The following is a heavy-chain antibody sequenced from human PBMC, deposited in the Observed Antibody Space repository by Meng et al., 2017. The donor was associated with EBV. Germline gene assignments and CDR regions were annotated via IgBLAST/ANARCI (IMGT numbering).Heavy chain of an antibody. J-gene: IGHJ5*02. CDR2: IYWDDDK. CDR1: GFSLSTSGVG. CDR3: AHRRDEYSSSRYGWFDP. V-gene: IGHV2-5*02. Sequence: QITLKESGPTLVKPTQTLPLTCTFSGFSLSTSGVGVGWIRQPPGKALEWLALIYWDDDKRYSPSLKSRLTITKDTSKNQVVLTMTNMDPVDTATYYCAHRRDEYSSSRYGWFDPWGQGTLVTVSS. D-gene: IGHD6-13*01.